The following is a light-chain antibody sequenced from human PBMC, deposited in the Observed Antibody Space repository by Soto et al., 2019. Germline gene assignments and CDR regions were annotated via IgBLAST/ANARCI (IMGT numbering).Light chain of an antibody. CDR2: GAS. CDR3: QQYDGSALT. J-gene: IGKJ4*01. Sequence: IALTQSPGTLSLSPGERATLSCRASQSISSRYLGWYKQKPGQAPRLLIYGASSRATGMPDRFSGSGSEADFTLTISRLEPEDCALYYCQQYDGSALTFGGGTQVEVK. V-gene: IGKV3-20*01. CDR1: QSISSRY.